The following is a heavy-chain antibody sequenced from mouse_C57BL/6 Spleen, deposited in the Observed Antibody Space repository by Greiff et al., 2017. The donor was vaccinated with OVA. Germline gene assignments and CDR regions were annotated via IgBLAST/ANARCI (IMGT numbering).Heavy chain of an antibody. CDR2: IDPSDSYT. J-gene: IGHJ2*01. V-gene: IGHV1-69*01. D-gene: IGHD1-1*01. CDR1: GYTFTSYW. Sequence: VQLQQPGAELVMPGASVKLSCKASGYTFTSYWMHWVKQRPGQGLEWIGEIDPSDSYTNYNQKFKGKSTLTVDKSSSTAYMQLSSLTSEDSAVYYCASSSPRMATTGDFDYWGQGTTLTVSS. CDR3: ASSSPRMATTGDFDY.